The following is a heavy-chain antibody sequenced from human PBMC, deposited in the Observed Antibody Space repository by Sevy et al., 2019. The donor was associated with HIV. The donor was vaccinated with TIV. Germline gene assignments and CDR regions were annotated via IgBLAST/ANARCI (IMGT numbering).Heavy chain of an antibody. CDR3: ERDRGSIAAFLFDY. J-gene: IGHJ4*02. CDR1: GFTFSSYA. D-gene: IGHD6-6*01. V-gene: IGHV3-30-3*01. Sequence: GGSLRLSCAASGFTFSSYAMHWVRQAPGKGLEWVAVISYDGSNKYYADSVKGRFTISRDNSKNTLYLQMNSLRAEDTDVYYCERDRGSIAAFLFDYWGQGTLVTVSS. CDR2: ISYDGSNK.